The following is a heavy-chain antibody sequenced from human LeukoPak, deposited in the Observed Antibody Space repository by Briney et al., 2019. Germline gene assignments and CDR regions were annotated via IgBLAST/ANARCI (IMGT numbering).Heavy chain of an antibody. V-gene: IGHV1-2*02. CDR1: LYTLSPYY. CDR3: ARAPLGAQGVPTDVDY. Sequence: APVRVSATTPLYTLSPYYVHSVREAPGHGLEWLGWMSANSGSTNYAQRLQGRVTMTKDTSMSTAYMELSSLRSDDTAVYYCARAPLGAQGVPTDVDYWGQGTLVTVSS. CDR2: MSANSGST. D-gene: IGHD3-16*01. J-gene: IGHJ4*02.